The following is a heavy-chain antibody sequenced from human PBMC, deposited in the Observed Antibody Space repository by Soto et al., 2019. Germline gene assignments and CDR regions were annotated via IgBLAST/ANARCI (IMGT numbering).Heavy chain of an antibody. CDR2: ISSSSSYT. D-gene: IGHD1-26*01. J-gene: IGHJ6*02. Sequence: QVQLVESGGGLVQPGGSLRLSCAASGFTFSDYYMSWIRQAPGKGLEWVSYISSSSSYTNYADSVKGRFTISRDNAKNSLYLQMNSLRAEDTAVYYCARVPGGYNYYYYGMDVWGQGTTVTVSS. V-gene: IGHV3-11*05. CDR1: GFTFSDYY. CDR3: ARVPGGYNYYYYGMDV.